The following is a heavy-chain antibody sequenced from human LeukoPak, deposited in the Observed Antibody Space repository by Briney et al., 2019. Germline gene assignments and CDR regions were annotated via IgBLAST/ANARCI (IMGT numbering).Heavy chain of an antibody. CDR3: ARGLITIHDY. CDR1: GFTFSRHW. J-gene: IGHJ4*02. V-gene: IGHV3-30*02. CDR2: IRYDGSNK. D-gene: IGHD3-10*01. Sequence: GGSLRLSCEASGFTFSRHWLTWVREAPGMGLEWVAFIRYDGSNKYYADSVKGRFTISRDNSKNTLYLQMNSLRAEDTAVYYCARGLITIHDYWGQGTLDTVSS.